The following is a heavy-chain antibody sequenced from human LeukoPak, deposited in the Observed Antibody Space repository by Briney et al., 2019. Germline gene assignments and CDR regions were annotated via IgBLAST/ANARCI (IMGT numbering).Heavy chain of an antibody. D-gene: IGHD1-20*01. Sequence: GGSLRLSCVASGLIFSNYWMYWVRQAPGKGLVWVSRINGDGSYGVSVNGRFTISRDNAKSTLYLQMHNLRVEDTAVYYCASYNWNYDMDVWGQGTTVIVSS. V-gene: IGHV3-74*01. CDR3: ASYNWNYDMDV. CDR2: INGDGS. CDR1: GLIFSNYW. J-gene: IGHJ6*02.